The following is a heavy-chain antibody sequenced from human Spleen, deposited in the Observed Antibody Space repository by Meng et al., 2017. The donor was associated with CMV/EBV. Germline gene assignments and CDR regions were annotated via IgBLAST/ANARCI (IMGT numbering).Heavy chain of an antibody. V-gene: IGHV3-49*04. Sequence: GESLKISCTASGFTFGDYAMSWVRQAPGKGLEWVGFIRSKAYGGTTEYAASVKGRFTISRDDSKSIAYLQMNSLKTEDTAVYYCTLTNPYYYYGMDVWGQGTTVTVS. D-gene: IGHD3-9*01. J-gene: IGHJ6*02. CDR3: TLTNPYYYYGMDV. CDR1: GFTFGDYA. CDR2: IRSKAYGGTT.